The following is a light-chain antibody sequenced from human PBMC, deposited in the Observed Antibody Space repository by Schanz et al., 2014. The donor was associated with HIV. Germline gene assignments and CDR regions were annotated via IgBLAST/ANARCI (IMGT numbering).Light chain of an antibody. V-gene: IGLV3-21*01. CDR2: YDE. J-gene: IGLJ2*01. CDR1: NLGIKS. Sequence: SYELTQPPSVSVAPGETARITCGANNLGIKSVHWYQQKPGQAPVLVIYYDEDRPSGIPERFSGSNSGNTATLTISRVEAGDEADYYCQVWESSTGVVFGGGTKLTVL. CDR3: QVWESSTGVV.